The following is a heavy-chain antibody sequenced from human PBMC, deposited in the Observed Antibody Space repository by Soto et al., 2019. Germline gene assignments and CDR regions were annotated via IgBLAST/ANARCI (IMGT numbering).Heavy chain of an antibody. CDR3: ARGGGYSGYVPMTNWCDP. Sequence: GGSLRLSCAASGFTFSSYSMNWVRQAPGKGLEWVSSISSSSSYIFYADSVKGRFTISRDNAKNSLYLQMNSLRAEDTAVYFCARGGGYSGYVPMTNWCDPWGQGTLGTVSS. CDR1: GFTFSSYS. D-gene: IGHD5-12*01. J-gene: IGHJ5*02. V-gene: IGHV3-21*01. CDR2: ISSSSSYI.